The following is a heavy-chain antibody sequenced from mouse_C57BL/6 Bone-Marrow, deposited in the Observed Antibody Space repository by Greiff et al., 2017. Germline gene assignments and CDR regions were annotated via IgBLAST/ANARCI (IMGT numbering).Heavy chain of an antibody. CDR2: IWSGGST. Sequence: QVQLKESGPGLVQPSQSLSITCTVSGFSLTSYGVHWVSQSPGTGLEWMGVIWSGGSTDYNAAFISRLSISKDNSKSQVFFKMNSRQADDTAIDYCARNSFWYFDVWGTGTTVTVSS. CDR3: ARNSFWYFDV. J-gene: IGHJ1*03. D-gene: IGHD1-1*01. V-gene: IGHV2-2*01. CDR1: GFSLTSYG.